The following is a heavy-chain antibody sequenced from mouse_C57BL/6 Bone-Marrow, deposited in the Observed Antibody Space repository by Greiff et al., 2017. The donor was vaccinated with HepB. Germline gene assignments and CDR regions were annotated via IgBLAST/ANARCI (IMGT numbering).Heavy chain of an antibody. V-gene: IGHV1-4*01. CDR2: INPSSGYT. CDR1: GYTFTSYT. CDR3: ARGGLLLRAYYYAMDY. Sequence: VQLQQSGAELARPGASVKMSCKASGYTFTSYTMHWVKQRPGQGLEWIVYINPSSGYTKYNQKFKDKATLTADKSSSTAYMQLSSLTSEDSAVYYCARGGLLLRAYYYAMDYWGQGTSVTVSS. D-gene: IGHD1-1*01. J-gene: IGHJ4*01.